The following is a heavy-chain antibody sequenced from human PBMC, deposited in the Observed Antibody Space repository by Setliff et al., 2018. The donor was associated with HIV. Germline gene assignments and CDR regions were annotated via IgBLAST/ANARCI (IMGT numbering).Heavy chain of an antibody. Sequence: SETLSLTCTVSGGSISSHYWSWIRQPPGKGLVWIGSIYYSGSTYYNPSLKSRVTISVDTSKNQFSLKLTSVTAADTAVDYCAGHDGTYCGGDCYLLGYFDHWGRGTLVTVSS. CDR1: GGSISSHY. V-gene: IGHV4-59*05. CDR2: IYYSGST. J-gene: IGHJ2*01. CDR3: AGHDGTYCGGDCYLLGYFDH. D-gene: IGHD2-21*02.